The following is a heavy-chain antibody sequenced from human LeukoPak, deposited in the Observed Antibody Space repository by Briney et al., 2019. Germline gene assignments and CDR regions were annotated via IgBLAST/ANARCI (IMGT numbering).Heavy chain of an antibody. Sequence: GGSLRLSCAASGFTFSSYIMNWVRQAPGKGLEWVSYISSSSSTIDYADSVKGRFTISRDNAKNSLYLQMNSLRAEDTAVYYCARDTRSGSFYYYGMDVWGQGTTVTVSS. J-gene: IGHJ6*02. V-gene: IGHV3-48*01. CDR3: ARDTRSGSFYYYGMDV. CDR2: ISSSSSTI. D-gene: IGHD3-3*01. CDR1: GFTFSSYI.